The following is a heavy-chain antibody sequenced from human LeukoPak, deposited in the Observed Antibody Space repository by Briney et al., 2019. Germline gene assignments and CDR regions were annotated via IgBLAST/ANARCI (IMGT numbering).Heavy chain of an antibody. J-gene: IGHJ3*02. CDR2: IRTRINSSTT. Sequence: GSLRLSCAASGFIFSDYIMDWVRQAPGKGLEWAGRIRTRINSSTTEYAASVKGRFTISRDDSKNSMYLHMNSLKTEDTAVYHCSRDGGEGGNSAFDIWGQGTMSPSLQ. CDR3: SRDGGEGGNSAFDI. CDR1: GFIFSDYI. V-gene: IGHV3-72*01. D-gene: IGHD4-23*01.